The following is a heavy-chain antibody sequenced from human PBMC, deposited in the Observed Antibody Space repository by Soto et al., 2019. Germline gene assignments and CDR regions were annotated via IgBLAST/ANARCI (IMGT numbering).Heavy chain of an antibody. Sequence: PSETLSLTCTVSGGSISSDDYYWSWIRQAPGRGLEWIGYIHSSGSIYYNPSLKSRATMSIDTAGNQFSLKVSSVTVADTAVYYCARDLDGFHDDTSGSFPRPGWGQGTLVTVSS. J-gene: IGHJ1*01. CDR1: GGSISSDDYY. V-gene: IGHV4-30-4*01. CDR3: ARDLDGFHDDTSGSFPRPG. CDR2: IHSSGSI. D-gene: IGHD3-22*01.